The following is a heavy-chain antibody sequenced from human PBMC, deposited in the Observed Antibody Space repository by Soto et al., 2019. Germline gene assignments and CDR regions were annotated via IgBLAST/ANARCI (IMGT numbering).Heavy chain of an antibody. CDR2: IYHSGST. J-gene: IGHJ4*02. Sequence: PSETLSLTCTVSGGSISSSSYSWSWIRQPPGKGLEWIGYIYHSGSTYYNQSLKSRVTISVDRSKNQFSLKLSSVTAADTAVYYCARYSIAARRGIDYWGQGTLVTVSS. CDR1: GGSISSSSYS. D-gene: IGHD6-6*01. V-gene: IGHV4-30-2*01. CDR3: ARYSIAARRGIDY.